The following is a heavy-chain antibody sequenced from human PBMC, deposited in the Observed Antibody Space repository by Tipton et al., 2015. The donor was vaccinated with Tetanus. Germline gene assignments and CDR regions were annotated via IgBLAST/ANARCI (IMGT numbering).Heavy chain of an antibody. CDR1: GYIFATYW. V-gene: IGHV5-51*01. J-gene: IGHJ4*02. Sequence: VQLVQSGAEVKKPGESLKISCQVSGYIFATYWIGWVRQMPGKGLEWMGLIYPGDSHTKYSPSFQGQVTISVDLSNNTAYLQWTTLKASDTAMYYCARHPTHYDWNYYCDYGGRGTLVTVSS. CDR3: ARHPTHYDWNYYCDY. D-gene: IGHD1-7*01. CDR2: IYPGDSHT.